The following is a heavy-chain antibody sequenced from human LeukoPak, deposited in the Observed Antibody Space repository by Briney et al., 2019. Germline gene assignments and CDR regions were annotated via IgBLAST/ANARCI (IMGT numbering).Heavy chain of an antibody. J-gene: IGHJ4*02. D-gene: IGHD1-26*01. CDR1: EFTFSTYE. V-gene: IGHV3-48*03. CDR3: ARDRWLLHDY. Sequence: PGGSLRLSCAASEFTFSTYEMNWVRQAPGKGLEWVSYISSSGSTIYYADSVKGRFTISRDNAKNSLYLQMNSLRVEDTAVYYCARDRWLLHDYWGQGTLVTVSS. CDR2: ISSSGSTI.